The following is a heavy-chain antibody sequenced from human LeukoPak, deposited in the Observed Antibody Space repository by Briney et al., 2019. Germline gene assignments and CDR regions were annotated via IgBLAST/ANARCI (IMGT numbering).Heavy chain of an antibody. Sequence: PSETLSLTCAVSGVSISGYYWIWIRQSPRRGLEYIGSIFYREGFSHGGTTFYNPSLQSRVTISVDTSKNTFSLRLSSVTAADTAVYYCARQISGNRDYWGQGTLVTVSA. J-gene: IGHJ4*02. D-gene: IGHD3-10*01. CDR1: GVSISGYY. V-gene: IGHV4-59*05. CDR3: ARQISGNRDY. CDR2: IFYREGFSHGGTT.